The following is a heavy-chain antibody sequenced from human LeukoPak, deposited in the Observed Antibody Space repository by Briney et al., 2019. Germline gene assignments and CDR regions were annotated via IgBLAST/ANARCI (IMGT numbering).Heavy chain of an antibody. CDR1: GGSISSYY. CDR2: TYTSGST. V-gene: IGHV4-4*07. J-gene: IGHJ4*02. D-gene: IGHD3-22*01. Sequence: PSETLSLTCTVSGGSISSYYWSWIRQPAGKGLAWIGRTYTSGSTNYNPSLKSRVTISVDKSKNQFSLKLSSVTAADTAVYYCARDRRDSSGYQFDYWGQGTLVTVSS. CDR3: ARDRRDSSGYQFDY.